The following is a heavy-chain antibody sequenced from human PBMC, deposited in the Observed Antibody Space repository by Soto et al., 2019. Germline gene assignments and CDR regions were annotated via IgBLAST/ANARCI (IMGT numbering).Heavy chain of an antibody. D-gene: IGHD5-18*01. CDR3: ARDRENVDTAMVGVFDY. CDR1: GGTFSSYA. CDR2: IIPIFGTA. Sequence: QVQLVQSGAEVKKPGSSVKVSCKASGGTFSSYAISWVRQAPGQGLEWMGGIIPIFGTANYAQKFQGRVTITADKSTSTAYMELSSLRSEDTAVYYCARDRENVDTAMVGVFDYWGQGTLATVSS. J-gene: IGHJ4*02. V-gene: IGHV1-69*06.